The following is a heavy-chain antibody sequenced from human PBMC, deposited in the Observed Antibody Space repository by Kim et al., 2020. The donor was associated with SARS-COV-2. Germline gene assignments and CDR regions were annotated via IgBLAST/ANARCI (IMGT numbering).Heavy chain of an antibody. D-gene: IGHD3-10*01. V-gene: IGHV4-34*01. Sequence: SETLSLTCAVYGGSFSGYYWSWIRQPPGKGLEWIGEINHSGSTNYNPSLKSRVTISVDTSKNQFSLKLSSVTAADKAAYYCARDYYGSGSYGYWGQGTLV. CDR3: ARDYYGSGSYGY. CDR1: GGSFSGYY. CDR2: INHSGST. J-gene: IGHJ4*02.